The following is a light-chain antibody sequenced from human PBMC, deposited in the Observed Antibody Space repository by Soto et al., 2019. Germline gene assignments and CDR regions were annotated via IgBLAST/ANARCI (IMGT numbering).Light chain of an antibody. V-gene: IGKV1-5*03. J-gene: IGKJ1*01. CDR1: QSISIW. Sequence: DIHMTQSPSTLSASVGNILTITCRASQSISIWLAWYQQKPGKAPKILIYKASSLESGVPSRLSGSGYGTEFTLTINSMKSEDFAVYYCQQYNNWTRTFGQGTKVDIK. CDR2: KAS. CDR3: QQYNNWTRT.